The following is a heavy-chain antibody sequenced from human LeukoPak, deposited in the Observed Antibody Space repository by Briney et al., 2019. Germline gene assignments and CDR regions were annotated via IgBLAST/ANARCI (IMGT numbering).Heavy chain of an antibody. Sequence: RASETLSLTCTVSGASISSYYWNWIRQPPGKGLEWIGYIYYSGSTSYNPSLKSRVNISIDTSKNQFSLKLSSVTAADTAVYYCARERAIVVVYYYYYGMDVGGQGTTVPVSS. CDR3: ARERAIVVVYYYYYGMDV. V-gene: IGHV4-59*01. J-gene: IGHJ6*02. CDR2: IYYSGST. CDR1: GASISSYY. D-gene: IGHD3-22*01.